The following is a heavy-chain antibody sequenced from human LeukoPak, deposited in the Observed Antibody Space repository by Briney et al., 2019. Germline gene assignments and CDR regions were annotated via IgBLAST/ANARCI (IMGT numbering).Heavy chain of an antibody. CDR1: GGSISSSSYY. Sequence: PSETLSLTCTVSGGSISSSSYYWGWIRQPPGKGLEWIGSIYYSGSTYYNPSLKSRVTISVDTSKNQFSLKLSSVTAADTAVYYCARGRGYVGYWGQGTLVTVSS. J-gene: IGHJ4*02. D-gene: IGHD5-12*01. CDR2: IYYSGST. CDR3: ARGRGYVGY. V-gene: IGHV4-39*07.